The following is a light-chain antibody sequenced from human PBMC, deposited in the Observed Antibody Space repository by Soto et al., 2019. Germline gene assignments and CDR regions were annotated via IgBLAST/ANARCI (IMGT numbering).Light chain of an antibody. V-gene: IGKV3-20*01. CDR2: AAS. CDR3: QQYGRSPYT. J-gene: IGKJ2*01. Sequence: EIVLTQSPGTLSLSPGERATLSCRASQSVSSNYLAWYQQNPGQAPRLLIYAASSRATGIPDRFSGSGSGTDFTLSISRLEPEDFAVYYCQQYGRSPYTFGQGTKLEIK. CDR1: QSVSSNY.